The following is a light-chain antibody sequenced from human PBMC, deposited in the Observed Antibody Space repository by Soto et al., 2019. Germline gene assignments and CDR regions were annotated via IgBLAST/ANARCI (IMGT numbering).Light chain of an antibody. V-gene: IGKV1-39*01. CDR2: AAS. Sequence: DIQMTQSPSSLSASVGDRVTITCRASQSINFYLNWYQQKPGKAPKLLISAASSLQSGVPSRFSGSGSGTDFTFSISSLQPEDFATYYCQQSYSTLMWTFGQGTKGGYQ. CDR3: QQSYSTLMWT. CDR1: QSINFY. J-gene: IGKJ1*01.